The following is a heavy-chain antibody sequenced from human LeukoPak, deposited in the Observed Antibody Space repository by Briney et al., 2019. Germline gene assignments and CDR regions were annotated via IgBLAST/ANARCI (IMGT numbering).Heavy chain of an antibody. D-gene: IGHD5-18*01. V-gene: IGHV3-23*01. CDR2: FSGSGGST. CDR1: GFAFNTYS. Sequence: PGESLRLSCAASGFAFNTYSMSWVRQAPGKGLEWVSTFSGSGGSTHYADSVKGRFTISRDNSKNTLYLQMNSLRAEDTAVYYCARDFGAKRGYGYGLGNGWFDPWGQGTLVTVSS. J-gene: IGHJ5*02. CDR3: ARDFGAKRGYGYGLGNGWFDP.